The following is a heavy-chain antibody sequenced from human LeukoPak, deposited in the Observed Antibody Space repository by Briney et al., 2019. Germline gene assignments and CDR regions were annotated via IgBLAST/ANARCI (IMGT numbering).Heavy chain of an antibody. J-gene: IGHJ4*02. D-gene: IGHD3-10*01. CDR2: MNPNSGNT. V-gene: IGHV1-8*01. CDR1: DYTFTSYD. CDR3: ARGRVTMVRGFHD. Sequence: ASVKVSCKASDYTFTSYDINGVRQATGQGLEWMGWMNPNSGNTGYAQKFQGRVTMTRSTSISTAYMELSSLRSEDTAVYYCARGRVTMVRGFHDWGQGTLVTVSS.